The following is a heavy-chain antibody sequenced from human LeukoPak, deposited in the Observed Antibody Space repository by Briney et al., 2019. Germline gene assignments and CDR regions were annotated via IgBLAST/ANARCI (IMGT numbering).Heavy chain of an antibody. CDR3: ARHCSGGSCYSGLADY. CDR2: IYPGDSDT. Sequence: GESLKISCKGSGYSFTSYWIGWVRQMPGKGLEWMGIIYPGDSDTRYGPSFQGQVTISADKSISTAYLQWSSLKASDTAMYYCARHCSGGSCYSGLADYWGQGTLVTVSS. CDR1: GYSFTSYW. V-gene: IGHV5-51*01. J-gene: IGHJ4*02. D-gene: IGHD2-15*01.